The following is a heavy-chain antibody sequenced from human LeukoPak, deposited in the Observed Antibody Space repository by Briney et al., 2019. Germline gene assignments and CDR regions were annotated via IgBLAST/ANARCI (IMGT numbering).Heavy chain of an antibody. J-gene: IGHJ5*02. V-gene: IGHV4-39*01. D-gene: IGHD1-26*01. CDR1: GGSISSSSYY. CDR2: IYYSGST. Sequence: PSETLSLTCTVSGGSISSSSYYWGWIRQPPGKGLEWIGSIYYSGSTYYNPSLKSRVTISVDTSKNQFSLKLSSVTAADTAVYYCARHGSYYTTWGQGTLVTVPS. CDR3: ARHGSYYTT.